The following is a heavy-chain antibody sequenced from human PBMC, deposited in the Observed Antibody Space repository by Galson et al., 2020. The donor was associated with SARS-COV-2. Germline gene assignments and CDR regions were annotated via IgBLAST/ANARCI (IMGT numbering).Heavy chain of an antibody. CDR3: VRGNFDWFDP. CDR2: ISRDATTV. D-gene: IGHD2-21*01. CDR1: GFSFSDYY. J-gene: IGHJ5*02. V-gene: IGHV3-11*01. Sequence: GGSLRLSCAASGFSFSDYYMTWIRQAPGRGLEWVSYISRDATTVSYADSVKGRFTISRDNAKNSLDLQMNSLRVEDTAVYYCVRGNFDWFDPWGQGTLVTGS.